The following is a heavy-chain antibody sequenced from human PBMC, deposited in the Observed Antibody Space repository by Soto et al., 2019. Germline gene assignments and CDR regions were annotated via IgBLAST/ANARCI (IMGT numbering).Heavy chain of an antibody. D-gene: IGHD4-17*01. J-gene: IGHJ4*02. Sequence: QLQLQESGSGLVKPSQTLSLTCAVSGGSISSGGYSCNWIRQPPGKGLEWIGYIYHSVSTYSTPSLKSRVPISVDRSKNQFSLKLSSVTAADTAVYYCARGVTTVTTFDYWGQGTLVTVSS. CDR2: IYHSVST. V-gene: IGHV4-30-2*01. CDR1: GGSISSGGYS. CDR3: ARGVTTVTTFDY.